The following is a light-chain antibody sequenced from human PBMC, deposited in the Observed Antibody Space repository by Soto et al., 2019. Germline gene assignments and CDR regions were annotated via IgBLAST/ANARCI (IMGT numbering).Light chain of an antibody. CDR1: SSDVGGYNY. CDR2: EVG. Sequence: QSALTQPASVSGSPGQSITISCTGTSSDVGGYNYVSWYQQHPGKAPKLLIYEVGDRPSGVSDRFSGSKSGNTASLTISGLQAEDEADYYCGTWDSSLSAAQGVFGGGTKLTVL. CDR3: GTWDSSLSAAQGV. J-gene: IGLJ2*01. V-gene: IGLV2-14*01.